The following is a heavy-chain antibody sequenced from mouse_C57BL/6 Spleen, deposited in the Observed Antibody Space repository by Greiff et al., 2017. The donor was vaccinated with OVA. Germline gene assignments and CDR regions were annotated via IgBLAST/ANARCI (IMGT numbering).Heavy chain of an antibody. CDR3: ARPGITTGGYYFDY. Sequence: VQLQQSVAELVRPGASVKLSCTASGFNFKNTYMHWVKQRPEQGLEWIGRIDPANGDTKYTPKFQGKATITADTSSNTAYLQLSSLTSEDTAIYYCARPGITTGGYYFDYWGQGTTLTVSS. J-gene: IGHJ2*01. CDR1: GFNFKNTY. D-gene: IGHD2-4*01. CDR2: IDPANGDT. V-gene: IGHV14-3*01.